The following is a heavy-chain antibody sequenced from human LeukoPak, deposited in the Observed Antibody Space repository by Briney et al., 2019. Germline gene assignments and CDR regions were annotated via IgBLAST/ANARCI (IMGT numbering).Heavy chain of an antibody. CDR1: GGSISGSSYY. V-gene: IGHV4-39*01. CDR2: IYYSGST. J-gene: IGHJ4*02. CDR3: ASSGGYSYGGEIDY. Sequence: SETLSLTCTVSGGSISGSSYYWGWIRQPPGKGLEWIGSIYYSGSTYYNPSLKSRVTMSVDTSKNQFPLKLNSVTATDTAVYYCASSGGYSYGGEIDYWGQGTLVTVSS. D-gene: IGHD5-18*01.